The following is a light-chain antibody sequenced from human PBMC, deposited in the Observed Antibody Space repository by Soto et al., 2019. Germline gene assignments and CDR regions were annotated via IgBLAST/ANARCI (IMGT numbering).Light chain of an antibody. CDR1: SSDVGGYNY. J-gene: IGLJ2*01. V-gene: IGLV2-11*01. CDR3: CSYAGSYTL. CDR2: DVS. Sequence: QSVPTQPRSVSGSPGQSVTISCTGTSSDVGGYNYVSWYQQHPGKAPKLMIYDVSKRPSGVPDRFSGSKSGNTASLTISGLQAEDEADYYCCSYAGSYTLFGGGTKVTVL.